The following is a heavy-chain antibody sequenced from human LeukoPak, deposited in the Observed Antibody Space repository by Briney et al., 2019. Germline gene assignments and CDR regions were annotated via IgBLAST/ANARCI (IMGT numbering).Heavy chain of an antibody. CDR1: GGSISSGSYY. V-gene: IGHV4-61*02. CDR3: ARGDYYDSSGYPF. Sequence: SETLSLTCTVSGGSISSGSYYWNWIRQPAGKGLEWIGRIYRSGSSNYNPSLKSRVTVSVDTSKNQFSLKLSSVTAADTAVYYCARGDYYDSSGYPFWGQGTLVTVSS. CDR2: IYRSGSS. J-gene: IGHJ4*02. D-gene: IGHD3-22*01.